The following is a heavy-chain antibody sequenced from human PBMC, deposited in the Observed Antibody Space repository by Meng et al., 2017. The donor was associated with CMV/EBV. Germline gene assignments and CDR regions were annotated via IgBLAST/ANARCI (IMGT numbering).Heavy chain of an antibody. Sequence: SETLSLTCTVSGYSISSGYYWGWIRQPPGKGLEWIVIIYHSGSTYYNPSLKSRVTISVDTSKNQFSLKLSSVTAADTAVYYCARGQWLQGWDWGQGTLVTVSS. CDR1: GYSISSGYY. CDR3: ARGQWLQGWD. D-gene: IGHD5-24*01. CDR2: IYHSGST. J-gene: IGHJ4*02. V-gene: IGHV4-38-2*02.